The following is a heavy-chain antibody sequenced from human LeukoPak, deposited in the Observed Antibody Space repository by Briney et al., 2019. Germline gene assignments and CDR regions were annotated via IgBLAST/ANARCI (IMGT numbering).Heavy chain of an antibody. CDR1: GYTFTSYG. D-gene: IGHD3-22*01. CDR2: ISAYNGNT. J-gene: IGHJ6*02. Sequence: VASVKVSCKASGYTFTSYGISWVRQAPGQGLEWMGWISAYNGNTNYAQKLQGRVTMTTDTSTSTAYMELRSLRSDDTAVYYCARDLFYDSSGYYSRPNYYYYGMDVWGQGTTVTVSS. V-gene: IGHV1-18*01. CDR3: ARDLFYDSSGYYSRPNYYYYGMDV.